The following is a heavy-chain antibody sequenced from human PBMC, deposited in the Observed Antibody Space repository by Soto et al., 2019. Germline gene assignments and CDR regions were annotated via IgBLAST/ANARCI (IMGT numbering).Heavy chain of an antibody. CDR3: TTDGGVLRYFDWPVLGG. CDR2: IKSKTDGGTT. Sequence: GGSLRLSCAASGFTFSNAWMNWVRQAPGKGLEWVGRIKSKTDGGTTDYAAPVKGRFTISRDDSKNTLYLQMNSLKTEDTAVYYCTTDGGVLRYFDWPVLGGWGQGTLVTVSS. V-gene: IGHV3-15*07. D-gene: IGHD3-9*01. J-gene: IGHJ4*02. CDR1: GFTFSNAW.